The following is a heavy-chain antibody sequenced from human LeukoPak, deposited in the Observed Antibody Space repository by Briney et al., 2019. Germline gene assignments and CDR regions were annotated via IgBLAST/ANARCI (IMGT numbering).Heavy chain of an antibody. V-gene: IGHV3-11*04. Sequence: PGGSLRLSCAASGFTFSDYYMSWIRQAPGKGLEWVSYISSSGSTIYYADSVKGRFTISRDNAKNSLYLQMNSLRAEDTAVYYCARGLPYYYDSSGYYPFDYWGQGTLVTVSS. CDR1: GFTFSDYY. CDR3: ARGLPYYYDSSGYYPFDY. D-gene: IGHD3-22*01. J-gene: IGHJ4*02. CDR2: ISSSGSTI.